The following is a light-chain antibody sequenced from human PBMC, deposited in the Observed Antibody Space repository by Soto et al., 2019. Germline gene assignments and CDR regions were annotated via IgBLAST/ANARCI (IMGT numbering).Light chain of an antibody. CDR2: DVS. CDR1: NSDIGNYNF. Sequence: QSALTQPRSVSGSPGQSVTISCTGTNSDIGNYNFVSWYQQHPGKAPKVMIYDVSKRPSGVPDRFSGSKSGNTASLTISGLQAEDEADYYCCSYPGSHTWLFGGGTKLTVL. J-gene: IGLJ3*02. CDR3: CSYPGSHTWL. V-gene: IGLV2-11*01.